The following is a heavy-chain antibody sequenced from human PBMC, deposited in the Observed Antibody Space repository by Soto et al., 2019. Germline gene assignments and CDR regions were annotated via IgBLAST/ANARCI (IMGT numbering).Heavy chain of an antibody. CDR2: IYHSGST. V-gene: IGHV4-4*02. CDR3: ARDEGAVAGTGIDAFDI. CDR1: GGSISSSNL. D-gene: IGHD6-19*01. J-gene: IGHJ3*02. Sequence: SETLSLTCAVSGGSISSSNLWSCVRQPPGKGLEWIGEIYHSGSTNYNPSLKSRVTIPVDKSKNQFSLKLSSVTAADTAVYYCARDEGAVAGTGIDAFDIWGQGTMVTVSS.